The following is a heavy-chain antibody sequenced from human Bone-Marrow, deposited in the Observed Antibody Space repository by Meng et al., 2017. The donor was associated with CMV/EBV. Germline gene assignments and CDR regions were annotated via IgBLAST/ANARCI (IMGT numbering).Heavy chain of an antibody. D-gene: IGHD3-10*01. CDR3: ARGPRRGSPRPFDY. J-gene: IGHJ4*01. V-gene: IGHV4-4*07. Sequence: SETLSLTCTVSGGSISSYYWSWIRQPAGKGLEWIGRIYTSGSTNYNPSLKSRVTMSVDTSKNQFSLKLSSVTAADTAVYCCARGPRRGSPRPFDYWGQGTLVTVSS. CDR1: GGSISSYY. CDR2: IYTSGST.